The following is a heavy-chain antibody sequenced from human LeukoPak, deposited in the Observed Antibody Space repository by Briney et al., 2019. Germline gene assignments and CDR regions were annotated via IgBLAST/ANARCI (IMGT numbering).Heavy chain of an antibody. J-gene: IGHJ4*02. CDR2: IYSGGST. D-gene: IGHD3-22*01. Sequence: PGGSLRLSCAASGFTVSSNYMTWVRQTPGKGLEWVSVIYSGGSTYYADSVKGRFTISRDNSKNTLYLQMNSLRAEDTAVYYCATSGYYYRGAYDYWGQGTPVTVSS. CDR3: ATSGYYYRGAYDY. CDR1: GFTVSSNY. V-gene: IGHV3-53*01.